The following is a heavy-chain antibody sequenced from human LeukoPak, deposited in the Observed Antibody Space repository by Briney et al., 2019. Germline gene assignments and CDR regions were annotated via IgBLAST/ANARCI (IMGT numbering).Heavy chain of an antibody. CDR3: ARGPRNDP. J-gene: IGHJ5*02. CDR2: VHPNSGNT. CDR1: GYPFTTYE. D-gene: IGHD1-14*01. V-gene: IGHV1-8*01. Sequence: ASVRVSCKPSGYPFTTYEINWVRQAAGQGLEWMGWVHPNSGNTAYAQKFQGRVTMTRNTSISTPYMELSSLRSDDTAVYFCARGPRNDPWGQGTLVTVSS.